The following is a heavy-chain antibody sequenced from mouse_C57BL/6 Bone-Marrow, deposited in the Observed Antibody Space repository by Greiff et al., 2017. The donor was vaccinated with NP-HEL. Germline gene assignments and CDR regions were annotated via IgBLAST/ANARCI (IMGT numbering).Heavy chain of an antibody. CDR1: GYTFTSYW. Sequence: QVQLQQPGAELVKPGASVKMSCKASGYTFTSYWINWVKQRPGQGLEWIGDINPGSGSTNYNEKFKSKATLTVDTSSSTAYMQLSSLTSEDSAVYYGARTYDSNSYLDYWGQGTTLTVSS. J-gene: IGHJ2*01. V-gene: IGHV1-55*01. CDR3: ARTYDSNSYLDY. CDR2: INPGSGST. D-gene: IGHD2-5*01.